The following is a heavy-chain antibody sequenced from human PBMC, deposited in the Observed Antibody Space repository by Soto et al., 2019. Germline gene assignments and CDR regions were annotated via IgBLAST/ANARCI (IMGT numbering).Heavy chain of an antibody. V-gene: IGHV4-4*02. Sequence: SETLSLTCAVSGGSISSSNWWSWVRQPPGKGLEWIGEIYHSGSTNYNPSLKSRVTISVDKSKNQFSLKLSSVTAADTAVYYCARWAVRDYYYYGMDVWGQGTTVTVSS. CDR2: IYHSGST. CDR3: ARWAVRDYYYYGMDV. CDR1: GGSISSSNW. D-gene: IGHD3-10*01. J-gene: IGHJ6*02.